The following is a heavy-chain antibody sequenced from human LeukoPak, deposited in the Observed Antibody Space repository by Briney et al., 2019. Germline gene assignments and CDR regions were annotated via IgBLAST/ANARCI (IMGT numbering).Heavy chain of an antibody. CDR2: IKSKTDGGTT. D-gene: IGHD3-16*01. V-gene: IGHV3-15*01. CDR3: TTDIRFRNSFDY. Sequence: GGSLRLSCAASGFTFSNAWMSWVRQAPGKGLEWVGRIKSKTDGGTTDYAAPVKGRFTISRDDSKNTLYLQMNSLKAEDTAVYYCTTDIRFRNSFDYWGQGTLVTVSS. CDR1: GFTFSNAW. J-gene: IGHJ4*02.